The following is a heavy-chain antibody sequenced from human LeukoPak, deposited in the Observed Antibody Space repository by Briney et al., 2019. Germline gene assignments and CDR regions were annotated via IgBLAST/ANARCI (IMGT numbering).Heavy chain of an antibody. Sequence: ASVKVSCKASGYTFTDYYMHWVRQASGQGLEWMGWINPYSGGTSYAQKFQGRVTMTRDTSISTAYMELSRLRSDDTAIYYCARAYSTWDWFDPWGQGTLVSVSS. CDR2: INPYSGGT. J-gene: IGHJ5*02. D-gene: IGHD6-13*01. V-gene: IGHV1-2*02. CDR3: ARAYSTWDWFDP. CDR1: GYTFTDYY.